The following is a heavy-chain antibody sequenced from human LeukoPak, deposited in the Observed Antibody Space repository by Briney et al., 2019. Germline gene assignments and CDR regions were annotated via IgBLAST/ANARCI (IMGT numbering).Heavy chain of an antibody. CDR2: ISYDGSNK. CDR3: ARVGIVATIFQDLDY. V-gene: IGHV3-30-3*01. CDR1: GFTFSSYA. J-gene: IGHJ4*02. Sequence: GRSLRLSCAASGFTFSSYAMHWVRQAPGKGLEWVAVISYDGSNKYYADSVKGRFTISRDNSKNTLYLQMNSLRAEDTAVYYCARVGIVATIFQDLDYWGQGTLDTVSS. D-gene: IGHD5-12*01.